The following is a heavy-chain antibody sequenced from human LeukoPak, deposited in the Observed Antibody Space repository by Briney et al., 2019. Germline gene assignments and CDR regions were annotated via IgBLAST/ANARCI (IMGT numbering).Heavy chain of an antibody. Sequence: PSETLSLTCTVSGASISSDYWSWIRQLPGKGLEWIGYIQNSGNTIYNPSLKSRVTISIDTSKSQFSLRLNSMTAADTAVYYCARRVDFWSGSYPSSHLDYWGQGTLVTVSS. J-gene: IGHJ4*02. CDR2: IQNSGNT. CDR1: GASISSDY. CDR3: ARRVDFWSGSYPSSHLDY. V-gene: IGHV4-4*08. D-gene: IGHD3-3*01.